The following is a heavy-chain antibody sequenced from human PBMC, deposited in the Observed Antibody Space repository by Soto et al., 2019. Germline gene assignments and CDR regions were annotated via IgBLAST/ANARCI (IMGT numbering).Heavy chain of an antibody. CDR2: ISSSSSTI. Sequence: GGSLRLSCAASGFTFSSYSMNWVRQAPGKGLEWVSYISSSSSTIYYADSVKGRFTISRDNAKNSLYLQMNSLRAEDTAVYYCARDANYPDYYYYMDVWGKGTTVTVSS. CDR1: GFTFSSYS. J-gene: IGHJ6*03. V-gene: IGHV3-48*01. D-gene: IGHD4-4*01. CDR3: ARDANYPDYYYYMDV.